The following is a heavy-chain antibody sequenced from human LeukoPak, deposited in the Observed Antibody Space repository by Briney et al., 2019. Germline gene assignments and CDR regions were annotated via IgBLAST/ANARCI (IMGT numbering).Heavy chain of an antibody. V-gene: IGHV3-30*18. CDR3: AKEEAGAP. Sequence: GGSLRLSCAASGFTFSSYGMHWVRQAPGKGLEWVAVISYDGSNKYYADSVKGRFTISRDNSKNTLYLQMNSLRAEDTAVYYCAKEEAGAPWGQGTLVTVSS. CDR2: ISYDGSNK. CDR1: GFTFSSYG. J-gene: IGHJ5*02.